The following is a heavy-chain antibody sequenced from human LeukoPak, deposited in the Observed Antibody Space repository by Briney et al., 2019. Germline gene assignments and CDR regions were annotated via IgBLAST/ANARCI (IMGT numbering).Heavy chain of an antibody. D-gene: IGHD2-8*01. CDR2: FYSTGST. V-gene: IGHV4-4*07. Sequence: SETLSLTCSVSGASITSHYWSWIRQPAGKGLEWIGRFYSTGSTKINPSLKSRVTMSGNTPKNQFSLKLTSVTAADTAVYYCARDGFVTDGFTDAYDIWGQGTRAIVSS. J-gene: IGHJ3*02. CDR3: ARDGFVTDGFTDAYDI. CDR1: GASITSHY.